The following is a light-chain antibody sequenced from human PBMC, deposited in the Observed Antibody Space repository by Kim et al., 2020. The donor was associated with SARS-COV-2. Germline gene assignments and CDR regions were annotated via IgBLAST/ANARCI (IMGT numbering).Light chain of an antibody. Sequence: ASVGDRVTIPCRASQSINNYLNWYQQRPGKVPKLLIYAASSLQSGVPSRFSGSGSETHFTLTISSLQPEDFATYYCQQSYGIPRTFGQGTKVDIK. CDR3: QQSYGIPRT. J-gene: IGKJ1*01. CDR1: QSINNY. V-gene: IGKV1-39*01. CDR2: AAS.